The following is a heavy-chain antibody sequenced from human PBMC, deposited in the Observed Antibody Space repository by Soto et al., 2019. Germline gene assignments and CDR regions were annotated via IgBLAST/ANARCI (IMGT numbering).Heavy chain of an antibody. Sequence: SSETLSLTCTVSGGSISSYYWSWIRQPPGKGLEWIGYIYYSGSTNYNPSLKSRVTISVDTSKNQFSLKLSSVTAADTAVYYCARRGRYCSGGSCYQYDAFDIWGQGTMVTVSS. CDR1: GGSISSYY. V-gene: IGHV4-59*08. J-gene: IGHJ3*02. CDR3: ARRGRYCSGGSCYQYDAFDI. CDR2: IYYSGST. D-gene: IGHD2-15*01.